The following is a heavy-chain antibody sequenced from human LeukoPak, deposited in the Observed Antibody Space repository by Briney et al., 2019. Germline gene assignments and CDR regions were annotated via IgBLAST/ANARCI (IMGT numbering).Heavy chain of an antibody. CDR2: INEHGSTK. J-gene: IGHJ4*02. D-gene: IGHD3-16*01. CDR3: ARDPEWGALDY. V-gene: IGHV3-7*01. Sequence: GGSLRLSCAASGFTFSNSWMTWVRQAPGKGLEWVADINEHGSTKLYVDSVKGRFTISRDNAKNSLYLQMVSLRVEDTAVYYRARDPEWGALDYWGLGTLVTVSS. CDR1: GFTFSNSW.